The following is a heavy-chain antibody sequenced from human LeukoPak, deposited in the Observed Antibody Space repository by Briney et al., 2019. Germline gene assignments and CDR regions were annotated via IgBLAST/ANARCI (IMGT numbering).Heavy chain of an antibody. J-gene: IGHJ5*02. CDR2: IYYSGST. CDR3: ARGYYDILTGYPNWFDP. D-gene: IGHD3-9*01. V-gene: IGHV4-39*01. CDR1: GGSISSSSYY. Sequence: PSETLSLTCTVSGGSISSSSYYWGWIRQPPGKGLEWNGSIYYSGSTYYNPSLKSRVTISVDTSKNQFSLKLSSVTAADTAVYYCARGYYDILTGYPNWFDPWGQGTLVTVSS.